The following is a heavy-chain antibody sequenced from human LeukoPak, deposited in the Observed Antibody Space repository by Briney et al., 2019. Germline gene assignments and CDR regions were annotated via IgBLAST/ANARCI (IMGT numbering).Heavy chain of an antibody. J-gene: IGHJ4*02. Sequence: GGSLRLSCAVSGFTFSSYRMNWVRQAPGKGLEWVSSISSSSSYIYYEDSVKGRFTISRDNSKNTLYLQMNSLRAEDTAVYYCAKEGEYSSSSSFFDYWGQGTLVTVSS. CDR1: GFTFSSYR. CDR2: ISSSSSYI. D-gene: IGHD6-6*01. CDR3: AKEGEYSSSSSFFDY. V-gene: IGHV3-21*04.